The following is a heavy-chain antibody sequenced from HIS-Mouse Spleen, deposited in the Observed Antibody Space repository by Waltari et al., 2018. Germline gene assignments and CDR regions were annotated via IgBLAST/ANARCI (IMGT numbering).Heavy chain of an antibody. CDR3: ARDYGDNWFDP. V-gene: IGHV4-39*07. CDR1: GGSTRSRSYY. CDR2: IYYSGST. Sequence: QLQLQESGPGVVTPSEPLSLTCTVSGGSTRSRSYYWGWIRQPPGKGLEWIGSIYYSGSTYYNPSLKSRVTISVDTSKNQFSLKLSSVTAADTAVYYCARDYGDNWFDPWGQGTLVTVSS. J-gene: IGHJ5*02. D-gene: IGHD4-17*01.